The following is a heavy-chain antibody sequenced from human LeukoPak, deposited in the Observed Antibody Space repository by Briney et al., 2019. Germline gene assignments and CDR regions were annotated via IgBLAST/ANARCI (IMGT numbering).Heavy chain of an antibody. V-gene: IGHV3-64*01. CDR2: ISSNGGST. CDR1: GFTFSSYA. CDR3: ARDRFWSGYYYFDY. Sequence: PGGSLRLSCAASGFTFSSYAMSWVRQAPGKGLEWVSAISSNGGSTYYANSVKGRFTISRDNSKNTLYLQMGSLRAEDMAVYYCARDRFWSGYYYFDYWGQGTLVTVSS. D-gene: IGHD3-3*01. J-gene: IGHJ4*02.